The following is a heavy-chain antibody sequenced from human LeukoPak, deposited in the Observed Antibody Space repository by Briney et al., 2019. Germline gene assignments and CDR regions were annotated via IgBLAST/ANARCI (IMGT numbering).Heavy chain of an antibody. J-gene: IGHJ4*02. CDR3: ARDLPTFVDTLDY. Sequence: ASVKVSCKASGYTFTDYYMHWVRQAPGQGLGWMGWINPNSGGANYAQRFQGRVTMTGDTSISTAYMELSRLTSDDTAVYYCARDLPTFVDTLDYWGQGTLVTVPS. D-gene: IGHD5-18*01. V-gene: IGHV1-2*02. CDR2: INPNSGGA. CDR1: GYTFTDYY.